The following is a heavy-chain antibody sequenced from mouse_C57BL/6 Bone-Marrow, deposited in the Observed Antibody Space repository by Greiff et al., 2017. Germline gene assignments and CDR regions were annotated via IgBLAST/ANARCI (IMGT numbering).Heavy chain of an antibody. J-gene: IGHJ3*01. Sequence: EVMLLESGGDLVKPGGCLTLSCAASGFTFSSYGMSWVRQTPDKRLEWVATISSGGSSTYYPACVTGRFTISRDNAKSTLFLQMSSLKSEDTAMYYCARHGGGRGCAYWGQGTLVTVSA. CDR2: ISSGGSST. CDR1: GFTFSSYG. V-gene: IGHV5-6*01. D-gene: IGHD1-1*01. CDR3: ARHGGGRGCAY.